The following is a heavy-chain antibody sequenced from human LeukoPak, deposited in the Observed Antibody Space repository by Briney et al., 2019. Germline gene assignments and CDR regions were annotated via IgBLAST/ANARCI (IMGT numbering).Heavy chain of an antibody. CDR3: AGAGGYCVY. D-gene: IGHD2-15*01. Sequence: GGSLRLSCAASGFTVSNNHMNWVRQAPGKGLECVSVLNNDGSTYYADSVKGRFTTSRDSSKNTVYLQMNSLEAEDTDVDYCAGAGGYCVYGSQGTLVTVSS. CDR1: GFTVSNNH. J-gene: IGHJ4*02. V-gene: IGHV3-66*01. CDR2: LNNDGST.